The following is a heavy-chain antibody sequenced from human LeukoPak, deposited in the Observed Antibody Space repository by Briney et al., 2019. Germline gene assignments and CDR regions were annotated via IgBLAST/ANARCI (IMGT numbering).Heavy chain of an antibody. Sequence: SETLSLTCAVSGGSISSSNWWSWVRQPPGKGLEWIGEIYHSGSTDYNPSLKSRVTISVDKSKNQFSLKLSSVTAADTAVYYCARDEAAAEDYYGMDVWGQGTTVTVSS. CDR3: ARDEAAAEDYYGMDV. CDR2: IYHSGST. CDR1: GGSISSSNW. V-gene: IGHV4-4*02. J-gene: IGHJ6*02. D-gene: IGHD6-13*01.